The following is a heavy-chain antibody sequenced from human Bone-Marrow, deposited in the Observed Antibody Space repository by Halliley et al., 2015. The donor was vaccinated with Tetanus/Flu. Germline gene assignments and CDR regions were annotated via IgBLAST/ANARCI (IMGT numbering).Heavy chain of an antibody. D-gene: IGHD3-3*01. CDR2: SGSP. J-gene: IGHJ4*02. V-gene: IGHV4-30-4*01. CDR3: ARAAFNFRSGDFSYSFDF. Sequence: SGSPYYNPSLKRRVDISIETARNQFTLKLTSVTVADTAVYYCARAAFNFRSGDFSYSFDFWGQGTLVAVSS.